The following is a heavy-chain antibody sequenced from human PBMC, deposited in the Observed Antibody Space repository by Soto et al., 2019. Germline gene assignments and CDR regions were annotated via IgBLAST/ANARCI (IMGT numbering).Heavy chain of an antibody. CDR1: GGTFSSYA. CDR3: ARDRPIAAAGNWFDP. CDR2: IIPIFGTA. V-gene: IGHV1-69*13. Sequence: GASVKVSCKASGGTFSSYAISWVRQAPGQGLEWMGGIIPIFGTANYAQKFQGRVTITADESTSTAYMELSSLRSEDTAVYYCARDRPIAAAGNWFDPWGQGTLVTVSS. J-gene: IGHJ5*02. D-gene: IGHD6-13*01.